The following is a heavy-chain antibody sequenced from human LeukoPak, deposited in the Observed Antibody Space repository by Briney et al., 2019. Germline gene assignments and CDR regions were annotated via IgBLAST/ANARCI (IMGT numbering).Heavy chain of an antibody. CDR2: IKQGGSER. CDR3: ARSTSWYHKYCY. V-gene: IGHV3-7*04. D-gene: IGHD6-19*01. J-gene: IGHJ4*02. CDR1: GFTFSRYW. Sequence: GGSLRLSCAASGFTFSRYWMSWVRQAPGKGLEWVASIKQGGSERYYVDSVKGRFTISSDNAKNSVYVQMNSLRAEDTAVFYCARSTSWYHKYCYWGQGTLVTVSS.